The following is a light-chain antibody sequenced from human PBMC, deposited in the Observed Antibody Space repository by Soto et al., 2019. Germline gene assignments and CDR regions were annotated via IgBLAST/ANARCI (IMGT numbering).Light chain of an antibody. J-gene: IGKJ1*01. Sequence: EVVMTQSPATLSVSPGERATLSCRASQSVNANLAWYQQKPGQAPRLLIHGASNRATGIPARFSGSGFGTEFILTISSLQSEHFEVYYCQQYNTWLWTFGQGTKVEI. CDR3: QQYNTWLWT. CDR2: GAS. CDR1: QSVNAN. V-gene: IGKV3-15*01.